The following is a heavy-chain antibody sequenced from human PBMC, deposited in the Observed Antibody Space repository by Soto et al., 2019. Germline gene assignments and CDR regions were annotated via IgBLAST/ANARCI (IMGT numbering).Heavy chain of an antibody. CDR1: GGTFSRSG. Sequence: QVHLVQSGTEVNKPGSSVKVSCKASGGTFSRSGFSWVRQAPGQGLEWMGMIVPSLDTTNYAQKFQARVTITADEVTSTAYMELRSLRSEDTAVYDGERWPQPPYTADPYALDVWGQGTRVIVSS. J-gene: IGHJ6*02. D-gene: IGHD2-21*02. V-gene: IGHV1-69*11. CDR3: ERWPQPPYTADPYALDV. CDR2: IVPSLDTT.